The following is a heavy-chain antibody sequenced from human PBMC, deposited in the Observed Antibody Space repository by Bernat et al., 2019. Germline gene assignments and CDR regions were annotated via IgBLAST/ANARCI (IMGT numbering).Heavy chain of an antibody. Sequence: QVQLVQSGAEVKKPGASVKVSCKASGYTFTSYGISWVRQAPGQGLEWMGWISAYNGNTNYAQKLQGRVTMTTDTSTSTAYMELRSLRSDDTAVYYCARVPDPNPWAVAGYFPNWFDPWGQGTLVTVSS. CDR3: ARVPDPNPWAVAGYFPNWFDP. CDR1: GYTFTSYG. D-gene: IGHD6-19*01. V-gene: IGHV1-18*01. J-gene: IGHJ5*02. CDR2: ISAYNGNT.